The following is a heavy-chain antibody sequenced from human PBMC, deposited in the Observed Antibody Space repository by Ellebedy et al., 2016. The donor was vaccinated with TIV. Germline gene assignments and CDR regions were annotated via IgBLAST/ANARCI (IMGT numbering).Heavy chain of an antibody. J-gene: IGHJ6*02. V-gene: IGHV3-11*05. CDR3: AKDQSPRGFGAGMDV. D-gene: IGHD3-10*01. Sequence: GRFTISRDNAKNSLNMHMNSLRAEDTAVYYCAKDQSPRGFGAGMDVWGQGTTVTVSS.